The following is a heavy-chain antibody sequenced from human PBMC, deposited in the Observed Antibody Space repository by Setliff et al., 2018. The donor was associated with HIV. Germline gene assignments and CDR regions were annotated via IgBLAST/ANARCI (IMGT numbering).Heavy chain of an antibody. Sequence: SETLSLTCTVSGYSLSSGFYWGWFRQPPGKGLEWVGNIFHSGDTDQNPSLKSRVTLSVETSENQFSLRLNSMTAADTAVYYCARRTIWGDAFDIWGQGAMVTVSS. CDR3: ARRTIWGDAFDI. D-gene: IGHD3-16*01. CDR2: IFHSGDT. CDR1: GYSLSSGFY. J-gene: IGHJ3*02. V-gene: IGHV4-38-2*02.